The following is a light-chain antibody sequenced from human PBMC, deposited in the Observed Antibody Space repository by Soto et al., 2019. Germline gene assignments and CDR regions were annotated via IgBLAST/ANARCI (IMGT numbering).Light chain of an antibody. Sequence: DIQLTQSPSSLSASVGDRVTITCQASQDISFYLNWFQQKPGKGPKLLIYDVSNLKTGVPSRFSGRGSGTEFTLTISRLQPEDFATYFCEQYDIFPPTFGQGTKLEIK. V-gene: IGKV1-33*01. CDR1: QDISFY. CDR3: EQYDIFPPT. CDR2: DVS. J-gene: IGKJ2*01.